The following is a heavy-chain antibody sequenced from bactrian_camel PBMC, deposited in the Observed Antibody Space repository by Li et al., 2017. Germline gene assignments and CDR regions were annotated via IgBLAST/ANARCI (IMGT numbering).Heavy chain of an antibody. D-gene: IGHD4*01. CDR3: AADPCSRSIGTTTYDY. CDR1: RDIYITHTYSTTC. CDR2: SDQDGGT. J-gene: IGHJ4*01. Sequence: HVQLVESGGGSVEAGGSLRLSCLVSRDIYITHTYSTTCMGWFRQAPGKEREGVAYSDQDGGTTYIDSVKGRFTISRDRAKHTLHLQMNNLQPEDTAVYYCAADPCSRSIGTTTYDYWGQGTQVTVS. V-gene: IGHV3S53*01.